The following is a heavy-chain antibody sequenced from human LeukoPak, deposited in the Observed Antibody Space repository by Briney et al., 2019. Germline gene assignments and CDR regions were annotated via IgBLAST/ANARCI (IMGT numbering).Heavy chain of an antibody. J-gene: IGHJ4*02. V-gene: IGHV4-38-2*02. CDR1: GYSISSGYY. D-gene: IGHD2-8*01. Sequence: SETLSLTCTVSGYSISSGYYWGWIRQPPGKGLEWIGSIYHSGSTYYNPSLKSRVTISVDTSKNQFSLKLSSVTAADTAVYYCARDNGPYYFDYWGQGTLVTVSS. CDR3: ARDNGPYYFDY. CDR2: IYHSGST.